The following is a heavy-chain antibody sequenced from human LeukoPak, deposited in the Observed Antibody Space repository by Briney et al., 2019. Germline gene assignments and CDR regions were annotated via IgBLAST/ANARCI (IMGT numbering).Heavy chain of an antibody. CDR1: GFTFSSYA. V-gene: IGHV3-23*01. Sequence: GSQRLSCAASGFTFSSYAMSWVRQAPGKGLEWVSAISGSGGSTYYADSVKGRFTISRDNSKNTLYLQMNSLRAEDTAVYYCAKPHYYDSSGYYYVDYFDYWGQGTLVTVSS. CDR3: AKPHYYDSSGYYYVDYFDY. D-gene: IGHD3-22*01. J-gene: IGHJ4*02. CDR2: ISGSGGST.